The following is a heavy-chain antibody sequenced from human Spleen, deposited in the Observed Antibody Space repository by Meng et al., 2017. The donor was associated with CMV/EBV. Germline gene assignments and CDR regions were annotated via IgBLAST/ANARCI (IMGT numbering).Heavy chain of an antibody. CDR3: ARGASSNTGGWFDP. V-gene: IGHV1-18*01. D-gene: IGHD6-13*01. CDR2: ISAYNGHT. CDR1: GYTFTSYG. Sequence: CGYTFTSYGITWVRQAPGQGLEWMGWISAYNGHTNYAQKFQGRVTMTRNTSISTAYMELSSLRSEDTAVYYCARGASSNTGGWFDPWGQGTLVTVSS. J-gene: IGHJ5*02.